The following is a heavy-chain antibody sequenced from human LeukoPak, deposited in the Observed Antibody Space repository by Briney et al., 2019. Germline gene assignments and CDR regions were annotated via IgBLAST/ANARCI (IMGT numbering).Heavy chain of an antibody. J-gene: IGHJ5*02. Sequence: GASVKVSCKASGYTFTDYYMHWVRKAPGQGLEWMGRINPNSGVTKYAERFQGRVTMTRDTSISTAYMELSRLRSDDAAVYYCARDPGIAAAGNSFDPWGQGTLVTVSS. CDR1: GYTFTDYY. CDR2: INPNSGVT. V-gene: IGHV1-2*06. D-gene: IGHD6-13*01. CDR3: ARDPGIAAAGNSFDP.